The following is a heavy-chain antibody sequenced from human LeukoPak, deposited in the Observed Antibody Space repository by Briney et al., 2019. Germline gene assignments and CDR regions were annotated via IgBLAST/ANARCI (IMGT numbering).Heavy chain of an antibody. D-gene: IGHD3-10*01. CDR2: IWNDGSNK. CDR1: GFTFSIYD. V-gene: IGHV3-33*01. Sequence: QPGRSLRLSCAASGFTFSIYDMHWVRQAPGKGLEWVAVIWNDGSNKYYADSVKGRFTISRDNSKNTLYLQMNSLRAEDTAVYSCARASGPFDYWGQGTLVTVSS. CDR3: ARASGPFDY. J-gene: IGHJ4*02.